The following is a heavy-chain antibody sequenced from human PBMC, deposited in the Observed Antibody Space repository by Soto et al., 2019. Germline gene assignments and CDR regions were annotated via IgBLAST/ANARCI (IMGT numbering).Heavy chain of an antibody. D-gene: IGHD6-13*01. J-gene: IGHJ4*02. CDR2: ISSYNGNK. CDR3: ARDLGQQLFDY. CDR1: GYTFTSYG. V-gene: IGHV1-18*01. Sequence: QVQLVQSGAEVKKPGASVKVSCKASGYTFTSYGISWVRQAPGQGLQWIGWISSYNGNKKYAQKLQGRVTMTPDTSTSAAYMELRSMRSDDTAVYYCARDLGQQLFDYWGQGTLGTVSS.